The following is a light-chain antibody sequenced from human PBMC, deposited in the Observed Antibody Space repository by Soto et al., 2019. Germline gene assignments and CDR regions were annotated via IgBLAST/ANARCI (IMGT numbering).Light chain of an antibody. J-gene: IGLJ2*01. CDR2: EGS. CDR1: SSDVGSYNL. CDR3: CSYAGSRPDVV. Sequence: QSALTQPASVSGSPGQSITISCTGTSSDVGSYNLVSWYQQHPGKAPKLMIYEGSKRPSGVSNRFSGSKSGNTASLTISGLQAEDEADYYVCSYAGSRPDVVFGGGTKLTVL. V-gene: IGLV2-23*01.